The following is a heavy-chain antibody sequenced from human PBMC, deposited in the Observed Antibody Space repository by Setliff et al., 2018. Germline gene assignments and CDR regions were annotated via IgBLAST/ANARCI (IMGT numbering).Heavy chain of an antibody. Sequence: ASVKVSCKASGDTFNTHALNWVRQAPGQGPQWMGRIIPIFGTLKYAQKFQARVTITADASTNTAYLELSSLRPDDTAVYYCARDGISWLNWLDPWGQGTLVTVSS. D-gene: IGHD6-13*01. V-gene: IGHV1-69*13. CDR3: ARDGISWLNWLDP. CDR2: IIPIFGTL. J-gene: IGHJ5*02. CDR1: GDTFNTHA.